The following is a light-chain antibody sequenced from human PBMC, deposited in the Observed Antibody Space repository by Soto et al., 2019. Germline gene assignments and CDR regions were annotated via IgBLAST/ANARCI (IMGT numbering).Light chain of an antibody. Sequence: QSALTQPASVSGSPGQSITISCTGARTDVDGHDYVSWYQQHPGQPPKLIIFDVHNRPAGVSSRFSGSKSGDTASLTISGLRAEDDGDYYCSSYTASTPFYVFGTGTKLTVL. V-gene: IGLV2-14*03. J-gene: IGLJ1*01. CDR1: RTDVDGHDY. CDR3: SSYTASTPFYV. CDR2: DVH.